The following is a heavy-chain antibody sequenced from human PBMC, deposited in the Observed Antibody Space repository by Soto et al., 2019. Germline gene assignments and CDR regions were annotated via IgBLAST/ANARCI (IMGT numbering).Heavy chain of an antibody. CDR3: AHSSSSSIRY. Sequence: PGGSLRLSCAASGFTFDDYTMHWVRQAPGKGLEWVSLISWDGGSTYYADSVKGRFTISRDNSKNSLYLQMNSLRTEDTALYYCAHSSSSSIRYWCQGTLVTVSS. CDR1: GFTFDDYT. J-gene: IGHJ4*02. D-gene: IGHD6-6*01. V-gene: IGHV3-43*01. CDR2: ISWDGGST.